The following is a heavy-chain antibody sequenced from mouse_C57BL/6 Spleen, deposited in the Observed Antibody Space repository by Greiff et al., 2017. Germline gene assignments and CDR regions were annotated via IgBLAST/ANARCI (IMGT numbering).Heavy chain of an antibody. D-gene: IGHD2-3*01. Sequence: EVKVVESGGGLVKPGGSLKLSCAASGFTFSSYAMSWVRQTPEKRLEWVATISDGGSYTYYPDNVKGRFTISRDNAKNNLYLQMSHLKSEDTAMYYCARDCDGYYDYWGQGTTLTVSS. CDR2: ISDGGSYT. J-gene: IGHJ2*01. V-gene: IGHV5-4*01. CDR3: ARDCDGYYDY. CDR1: GFTFSSYA.